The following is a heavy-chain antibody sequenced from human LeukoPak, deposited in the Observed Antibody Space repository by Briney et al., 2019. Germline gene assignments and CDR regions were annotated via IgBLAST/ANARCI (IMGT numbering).Heavy chain of an antibody. J-gene: IGHJ4*02. D-gene: IGHD2-2*01. CDR1: GYTFTGYY. Sequence: ASVKVSCKASGYTFTGYYMHWVRQAPGQGLEWMGWINPNSGGTNYAQKFQGGVTMTRDTSTSTAYMELSRLRSDDTAVYYCARGPFEVPAPLVDFDYWGQGTLVTVSS. V-gene: IGHV1-2*02. CDR3: ARGPFEVPAPLVDFDY. CDR2: INPNSGGT.